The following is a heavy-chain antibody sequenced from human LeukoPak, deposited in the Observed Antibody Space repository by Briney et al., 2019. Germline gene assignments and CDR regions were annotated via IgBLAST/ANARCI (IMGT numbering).Heavy chain of an antibody. CDR3: ARGEVVTAIPRWFDP. CDR1: GYTFTSYG. D-gene: IGHD2-21*02. J-gene: IGHJ5*02. CDR2: ISAYNGNT. Sequence: VASVKVSCKASGYTFTSYGISWARQAPGQGLEWMGWISAYNGNTNYAQKLQGRVTMTTDTSTSTAYMELRSLRSDDTAVYYCARGEVVTAIPRWFDPWGQGTLVTVSS. V-gene: IGHV1-18*01.